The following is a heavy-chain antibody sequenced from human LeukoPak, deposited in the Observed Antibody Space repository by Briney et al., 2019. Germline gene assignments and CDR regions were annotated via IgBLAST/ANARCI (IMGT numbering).Heavy chain of an antibody. D-gene: IGHD5-12*01. CDR2: ISSSSSYI. J-gene: IGHJ4*02. CDR1: GFTFSSYS. CDR3: ARGGYSGNFDY. Sequence: GGSLRLSCAASGFTFSSYSMTWVRQAPGKGLEWVSSISSSSSYIYYADSVKGRFTISRDNAKNSLYLQMNSLRAEDTAVYYCARGGYSGNFDYWGQGTLVTVSS. V-gene: IGHV3-21*01.